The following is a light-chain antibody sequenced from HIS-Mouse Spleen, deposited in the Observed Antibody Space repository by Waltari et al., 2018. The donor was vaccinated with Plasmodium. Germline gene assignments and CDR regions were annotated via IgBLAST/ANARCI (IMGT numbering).Light chain of an antibody. J-gene: IGLJ3*02. V-gene: IGLV3-25*03. CDR3: QSADSSGTPNWV. CDR1: ALPKQY. Sequence: SYELTQPPSVSVSPGQTARITCSGDALPKQYAYWYQQKPGQAPVLVIYKDSERPSGIPERFSGSSSGTTVTLTISGVQAEDDADYYCQSADSSGTPNWVFGGGTKLTVL. CDR2: KDS.